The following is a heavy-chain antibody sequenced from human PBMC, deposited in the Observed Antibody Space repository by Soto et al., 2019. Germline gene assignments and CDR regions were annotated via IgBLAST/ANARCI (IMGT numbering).Heavy chain of an antibody. D-gene: IGHD5-12*01. CDR3: ARGIVASIFGGFDP. CDR1: GASINSGNYN. Sequence: VQLQESGPGLVKPSQTLSLICTVSGASINSGNYNWTWSRQHTGRGLEWIGCIDYSGSAYYSPSLKSRVALSVDTSKDRFSLNLTSVTAADSAVYYCARGIVASIFGGFDPWGQGTLVTVSS. V-gene: IGHV4-31*03. CDR2: IDYSGSA. J-gene: IGHJ5*02.